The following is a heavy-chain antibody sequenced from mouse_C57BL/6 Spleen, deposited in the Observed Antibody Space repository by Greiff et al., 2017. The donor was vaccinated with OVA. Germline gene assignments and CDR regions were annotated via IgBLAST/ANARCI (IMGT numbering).Heavy chain of an antibody. Sequence: QVQLQQSGAELVRPGTSVKVSCKASGYAFTNYLIEWVKQRPGQGLEWIGVINPGSGGTNYNEKFKGKATLTADKSSSTAYMQRSSLTSEDSAVYFCARSGYGSSQAWFAYWGQGTLVTVSA. CDR3: ARSGYGSSQAWFAY. V-gene: IGHV1-54*01. CDR2: INPGSGGT. CDR1: GYAFTNYL. D-gene: IGHD1-1*01. J-gene: IGHJ3*01.